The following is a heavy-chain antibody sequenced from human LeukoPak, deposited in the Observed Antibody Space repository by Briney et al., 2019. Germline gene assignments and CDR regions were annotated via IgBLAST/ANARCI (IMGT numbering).Heavy chain of an antibody. CDR3: AREGVAAAPSDAFDI. Sequence: ASVKVSCKASGGTFSSYAISWVRQAPGQGLEWMGRIIPILGIANYAQKFQGRVTITADKSTSTAYMELSSLRSEDTAVYYCAREGVAAAPSDAFDIWGQGTMVTVSS. J-gene: IGHJ3*02. CDR2: IIPILGIA. D-gene: IGHD6-19*01. V-gene: IGHV1-69*04. CDR1: GGTFSSYA.